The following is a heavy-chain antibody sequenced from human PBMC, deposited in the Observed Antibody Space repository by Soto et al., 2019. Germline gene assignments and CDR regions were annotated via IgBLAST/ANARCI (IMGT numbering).Heavy chain of an antibody. CDR1: GGSIGSYY. CDR2: IYYSGST. J-gene: IGHJ6*02. D-gene: IGHD3-10*01. V-gene: IGHV4-59*01. Sequence: LSLTCTVSGGSIGSYYWSWIRQPPGKGLEWIGYIYYSGSTNYNPSLKSRVTISVDTSKNQFSLKLSSVTAADTAVYYCARGGNLWFGDIYYYDMDVWGQGTTVTVSS. CDR3: ARGGNLWFGDIYYYDMDV.